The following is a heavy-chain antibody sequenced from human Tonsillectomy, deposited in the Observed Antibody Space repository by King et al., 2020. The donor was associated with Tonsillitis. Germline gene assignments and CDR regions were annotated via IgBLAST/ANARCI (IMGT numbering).Heavy chain of an antibody. CDR3: AKDKPTAMVALDY. J-gene: IGHJ4*02. Sequence: QLVQSGPEVKKPGASVRVSCKASGYIFSKFGITWGRQAPGQGLEWGGWVSGYNGDTKYAQSFQGRVTMTTDPSTTTAYMDLSSLRTDDTAVYYCAKDKPTAMVALDYWGQGTLVTVSS. CDR1: GYIFSKFG. V-gene: IGHV1-18*01. CDR2: VSGYNGDT. D-gene: IGHD3-10*01.